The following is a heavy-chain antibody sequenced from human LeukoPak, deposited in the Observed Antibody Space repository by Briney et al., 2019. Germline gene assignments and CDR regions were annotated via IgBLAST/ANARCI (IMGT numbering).Heavy chain of an antibody. Sequence: GGSLRLSCTASGFTFSSYGMHWVRQAPGKGPEGVAVISYDGSNKYYADSVKGRFTISRDNSKNTLYLQMNSLRAGDTAVYYCAKLRYYYDSGGYYPFDYWGQGTLVTVSS. CDR2: ISYDGSNK. D-gene: IGHD3-22*01. V-gene: IGHV3-30*18. J-gene: IGHJ4*02. CDR1: GFTFSSYG. CDR3: AKLRYYYDSGGYYPFDY.